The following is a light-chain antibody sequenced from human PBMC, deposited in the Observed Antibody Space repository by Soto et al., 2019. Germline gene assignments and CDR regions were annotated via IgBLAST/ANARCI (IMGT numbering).Light chain of an antibody. CDR1: SSNIGANYD. V-gene: IGLV1-40*01. CDR2: VNN. J-gene: IGLJ1*01. CDR3: QSYDNTLSARYV. Sequence: VLSQPPPLSWAPGQRFTISCTGGSSNIGANYDVHWYQQRPGTAPKLLIFVNNNRPSGVPDRFSGSKSGTSASLAITGLQAEDEGDYYCQSYDNTLSARYVFGTETKGTVL.